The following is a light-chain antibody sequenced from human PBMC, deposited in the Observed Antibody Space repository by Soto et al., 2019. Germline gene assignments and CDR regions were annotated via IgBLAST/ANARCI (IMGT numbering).Light chain of an antibody. CDR1: SSNIGNNA. J-gene: IGLJ3*02. V-gene: IGLV1-44*01. Sequence: QSVLTQPPSASGTPGQRVSISCCGSSSNIGNNAVNWSQQFPGTAPKLLIYDNIQRPSGVPGRFSGSKSGTSASLAISGLQSEDEADYYCAAWGDNLNGWVFGGGAKLTVL. CDR2: DNI. CDR3: AAWGDNLNGWV.